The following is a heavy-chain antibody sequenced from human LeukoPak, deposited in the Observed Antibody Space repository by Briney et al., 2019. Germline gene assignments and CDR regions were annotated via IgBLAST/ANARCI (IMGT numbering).Heavy chain of an antibody. D-gene: IGHD3-10*01. J-gene: IGHJ4*02. CDR1: GFTFSSYA. CDR2: ISYDGSNK. V-gene: IGHV3-30*04. CDR3: ARDRGTYYYGSGSYPVDY. Sequence: GGSLRLSCAASGFTFSSYAMHWVRQAPGKGLEWVAVISYDGSNKYYADSVKGRFTISRDNSKNTLYLQMNSLRAEDTAVYYCARDRGTYYYGSGSYPVDYWGQGTLVTVSS.